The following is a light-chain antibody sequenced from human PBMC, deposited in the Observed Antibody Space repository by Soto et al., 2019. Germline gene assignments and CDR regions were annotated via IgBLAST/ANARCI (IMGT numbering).Light chain of an antibody. J-gene: IGKJ2*01. V-gene: IGKV2-24*01. CDR3: MQATQPYT. CDR2: MIS. CDR1: QSLVHSDGNTY. Sequence: DFVMTQTPLSSPVTLGQPASISCRSSQSLVHSDGNTYLSWLHQRPGQPPRLLIYMISNRVSGVPGRFSGRGAGTDFTLKISRVEAEDVGVYYCMQATQPYTFGQGTKLEIK.